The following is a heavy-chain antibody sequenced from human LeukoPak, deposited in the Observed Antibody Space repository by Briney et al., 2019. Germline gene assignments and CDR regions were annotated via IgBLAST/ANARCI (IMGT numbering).Heavy chain of an antibody. CDR1: GYSFTSYW. D-gene: IGHD3-22*01. CDR2: IYPGDSDT. V-gene: IGHV5-51*01. Sequence: GESLKIPCKGSGYSFTSYWIGWVRQMPGKGLEWMGIIYPGDSDTRYSPSSQGQVTISADRSTSTAYLQWSSLKASDTAMYYCARLDSSGYYFYEYFDYWGQGTLVTVSS. J-gene: IGHJ4*02. CDR3: ARLDSSGYYFYEYFDY.